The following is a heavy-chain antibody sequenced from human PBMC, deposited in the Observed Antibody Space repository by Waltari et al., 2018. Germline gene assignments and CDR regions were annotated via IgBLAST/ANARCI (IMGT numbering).Heavy chain of an antibody. D-gene: IGHD4-17*01. V-gene: IGHV1-3*01. Sequence: QVQLVQSGAEVKKPGASVKVSCKASGYTFTSYAMHWVRQAPGQRLEWMGWINAGNGNTKYSQKFQGRVTITRDTSASTAYMELSSLRSEDTAVYYCARDILRGCDYVVSCYYYGMDVWGQGTTVTVSS. CDR2: INAGNGNT. CDR1: GYTFTSYA. J-gene: IGHJ6*02. CDR3: ARDILRGCDYVVSCYYYGMDV.